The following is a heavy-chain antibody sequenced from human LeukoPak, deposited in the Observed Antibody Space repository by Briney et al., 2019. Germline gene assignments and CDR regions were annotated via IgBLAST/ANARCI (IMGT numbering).Heavy chain of an antibody. CDR3: AKNPDYNRHYLENYFAY. J-gene: IGHJ4*02. Sequence: GGSLRLSCAASGFTFNIYAMSWVRQAPGEGLEWVSGIRGSGGSTYYADSVKGRFTISRDNSKNTLYLQMSSLRAEDTAVYYCAKNPDYNRHYLENYFAYWGQGALVTVSS. V-gene: IGHV3-23*01. CDR2: IRGSGGST. D-gene: IGHD4-11*01. CDR1: GFTFNIYA.